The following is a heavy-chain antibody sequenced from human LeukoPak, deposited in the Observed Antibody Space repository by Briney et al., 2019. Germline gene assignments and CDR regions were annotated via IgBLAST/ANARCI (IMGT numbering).Heavy chain of an antibody. J-gene: IGHJ4*02. CDR2: INHSGST. Sequence: PSETLSLTCAVYGGSFSGYYWSWIRQPPGKGLEWIGEINHSGSTNYNPSLKSRVTISVDTSNNQFSLKLSSVTAADTAVYYCARGLGYDFWSGYYAQDYWGQGTLVTVSS. V-gene: IGHV4-34*01. D-gene: IGHD3-3*01. CDR1: GGSFSGYY. CDR3: ARGLGYDFWSGYYAQDY.